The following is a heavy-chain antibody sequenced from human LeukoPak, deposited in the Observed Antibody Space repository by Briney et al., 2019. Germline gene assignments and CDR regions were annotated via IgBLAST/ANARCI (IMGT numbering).Heavy chain of an antibody. CDR3: AKDIEGVDTGSYHPKPFDY. CDR1: GFTFDDYA. CDR2: ISGDGGST. D-gene: IGHD1-26*01. J-gene: IGHJ4*02. V-gene: IGHV3-43*02. Sequence: GGSLRLSCAASGFTFDDYAMHWVRQAPGKGLEWVSLISGDGGSTYYADSVKGRFTISRDNSKNSLYLQMNSLRTEDTALYYCAKDIEGVDTGSYHPKPFDYWGQGALVTVSS.